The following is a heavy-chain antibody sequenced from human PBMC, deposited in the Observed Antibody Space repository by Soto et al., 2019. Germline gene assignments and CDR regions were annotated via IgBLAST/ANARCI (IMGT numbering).Heavy chain of an antibody. D-gene: IGHD2-8*01. J-gene: IGHJ5*02. CDR3: ARGKPSSIVLMVPRWSVP. Sequence: GASVKVSCKASGYTFTGYYMHWVRQAPGQGLEWMGWINPNSSGTNYAQKFQGRVTMTRDTSISTAYMELSRLRSDDTAVYYCARGKPSSIVLMVPRWSVPSGQRTLVTGSS. V-gene: IGHV1-2*02. CDR1: GYTFTGYY. CDR2: INPNSSGT.